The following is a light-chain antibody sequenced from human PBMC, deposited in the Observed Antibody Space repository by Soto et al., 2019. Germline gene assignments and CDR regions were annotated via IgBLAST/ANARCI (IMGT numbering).Light chain of an antibody. CDR2: DVT. J-gene: IGLJ1*01. Sequence: QASMSAPASLSGSPGQSITISCTVTSSDVGGFEYVSWYQHQPGKAPKLIIYDVTKRPSGVSNRFSGSKSGNTASLTISGIQAEDEGDYYCGSITRSSTSVFGTGTKVTGL. CDR3: GSITRSSTSV. V-gene: IGLV2-14*01. CDR1: SSDVGGFEY.